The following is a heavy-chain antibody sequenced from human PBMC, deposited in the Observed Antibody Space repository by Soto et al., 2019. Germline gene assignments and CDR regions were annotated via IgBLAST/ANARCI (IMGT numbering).Heavy chain of an antibody. V-gene: IGHV5-51*01. J-gene: IGHJ6*02. CDR3: ARLPAFFFATFYYYYDVMYF. D-gene: IGHD2-15*01. CDR1: GYSFTSYW. CDR2: IYPGDSDT. Sequence: GEYLQNSNKGSGYSFTSYWIGWLRQMPGKSLEWMGIIYPGDSDTRYSPSFQGQVTISADKSISTAYLQWSSLKASDTAMYYCARLPAFFFATFYYYYDVMYFCGHGSKVIVSS.